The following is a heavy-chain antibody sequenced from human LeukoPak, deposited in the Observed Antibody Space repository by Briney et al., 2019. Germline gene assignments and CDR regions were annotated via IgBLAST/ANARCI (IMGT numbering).Heavy chain of an antibody. J-gene: IGHJ4*02. CDR1: GGSINIANYY. D-gene: IGHD6-19*01. V-gene: IGHV4-39*07. CDR3: ARREAWWKWLPELRQFDS. CDR2: VYFSGST. Sequence: SETLSLTCSVSGGSINIANYYWGWVRQPPGKGLEWIGNVYFSGSTSYNPSLKSRVTRSINTSKNQFSLNLKSVTAADTAVYYCARREAWWKWLPELRQFDSWGQGTLDTVSS.